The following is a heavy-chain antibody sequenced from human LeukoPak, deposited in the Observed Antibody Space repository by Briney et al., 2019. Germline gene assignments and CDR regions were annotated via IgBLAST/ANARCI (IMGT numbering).Heavy chain of an antibody. CDR2: IQNSGNS. D-gene: IGHD5-24*01. CDR3: ARGRRWQQSPFDY. V-gene: IGHV4-59*01. J-gene: IGHJ4*02. Sequence: SETLSLTCTVSGGAISSYFWSWIRQPPGKGLEWIGYIQNSGNSNYNSSLKSRVTISVDTSRNHFSLKVSSVTAADTAVYYCARGRRWQQSPFDYWGQGTLVTVSS. CDR1: GGAISSYF.